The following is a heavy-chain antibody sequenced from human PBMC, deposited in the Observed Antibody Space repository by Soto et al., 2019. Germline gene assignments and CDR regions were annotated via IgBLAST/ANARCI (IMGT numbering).Heavy chain of an antibody. D-gene: IGHD6-13*01. CDR1: GGSISSSSYY. Sequence: SETLCVTCTVSGGSISSSSYYWGWIRQPPGKGLEWIGSIYYSGSTYYNPSLKSRVTISVDTSKNQFSLKLSSVTAADTAVYYCASTQYSRSWYFDYCGQGTLVTVSA. CDR2: IYYSGST. J-gene: IGHJ4*02. V-gene: IGHV4-39*01. CDR3: ASTQYSRSWYFDY.